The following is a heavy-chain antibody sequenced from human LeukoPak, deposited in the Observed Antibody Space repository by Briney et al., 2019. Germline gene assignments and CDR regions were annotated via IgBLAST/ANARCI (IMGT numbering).Heavy chain of an antibody. J-gene: IGHJ3*02. CDR1: GYTFTSYC. Sequence: GASVKVSCKASGYTFTSYCMHWVRQAPGQGLEWMGIINPSGGSTSYAQKFQGRVTMTRDTSTSTVYMELSSLRSGDTAVYYCARGGGAGIAVADTSGAFNIWGQGTMVTVSS. CDR3: ARGGGAGIAVADTSGAFNI. D-gene: IGHD6-19*01. CDR2: INPSGGST. V-gene: IGHV1-46*01.